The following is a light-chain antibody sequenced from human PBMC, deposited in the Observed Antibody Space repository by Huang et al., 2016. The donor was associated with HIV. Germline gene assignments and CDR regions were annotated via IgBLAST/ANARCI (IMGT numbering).Light chain of an antibody. Sequence: ELVLTQSPATLSLSPGERATPSGRASQSVSSYFAWYQQKPGQAPRFLIYDASNRATGIPARFSGSGSGTDLTLTISSLEPEDFAVYYCQQRSNWPPWTFGQGTKVEIK. CDR1: QSVSSY. CDR3: QQRSNWPPWT. CDR2: DAS. V-gene: IGKV3-11*01. J-gene: IGKJ1*01.